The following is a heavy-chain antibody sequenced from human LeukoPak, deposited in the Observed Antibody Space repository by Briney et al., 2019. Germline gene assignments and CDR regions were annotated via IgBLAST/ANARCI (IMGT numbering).Heavy chain of an antibody. CDR2: INPSGGST. V-gene: IGHV1-46*01. Sequence: ASVKVSCKASGYIFTSYFMHWVRQAPGQGLEWMGIINPSGGSTTYAQKFQGRVTMTRDTSTRTVYMELSSLRSEDTAVYYCARDSRGSGTITIDYWGQGTLVTVSS. D-gene: IGHD3-10*01. CDR1: GYIFTSYF. CDR3: ARDSRGSGTITIDY. J-gene: IGHJ4*02.